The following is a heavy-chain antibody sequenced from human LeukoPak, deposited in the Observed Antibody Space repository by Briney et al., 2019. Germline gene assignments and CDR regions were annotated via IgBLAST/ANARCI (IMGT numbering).Heavy chain of an antibody. J-gene: IGHJ5*02. CDR1: GFTFSKHW. Sequence: GGSLRLSCTASGFTFSKHWMSWVRQAPGKGLEWVANIKPDGSDKNYVDSVKGRFTISRDNAKNSLYLQMNSLRAEDTAVYYCAKDALGRQSEYNWFDPWGQGTLVTVSS. CDR2: IKPDGSDK. D-gene: IGHD7-27*01. V-gene: IGHV3-7*01. CDR3: AKDALGRQSEYNWFDP.